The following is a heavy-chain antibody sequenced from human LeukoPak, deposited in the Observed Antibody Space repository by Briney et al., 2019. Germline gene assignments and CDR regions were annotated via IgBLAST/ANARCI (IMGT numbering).Heavy chain of an antibody. D-gene: IGHD3-22*01. J-gene: IGHJ3*02. Sequence: RGSLRLSCAASGFTVSSNYMSWVRQAPGKGLEWVSVIYSGGSTHYADSVKGRFIISRDNSKNTLYLQMNSLRAEDTAVYYCARGYYYDSSGYYTDAFHMWGQGTMVTVSS. CDR2: IYSGGST. CDR1: GFTVSSNY. V-gene: IGHV3-66*01. CDR3: ARGYYYDSSGYYTDAFHM.